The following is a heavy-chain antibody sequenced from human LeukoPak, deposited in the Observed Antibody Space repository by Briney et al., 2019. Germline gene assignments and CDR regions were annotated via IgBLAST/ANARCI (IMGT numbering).Heavy chain of an antibody. D-gene: IGHD5-24*01. CDR3: ARYAEMASLLAFDF. J-gene: IGHJ4*02. V-gene: IGHV3-49*04. Sequence: GGSLRLSRIGSGVKFGGYAMSWGCEAPGHGVEWLGVIGSRPYGGTADHAASVKGRFTVSRDDSQSIAYLQMNSLKTEDTAVYYCARYAEMASLLAFDFWGQGTLVTVSS. CDR1: GVKFGGYA. CDR2: IGSRPYGGTA.